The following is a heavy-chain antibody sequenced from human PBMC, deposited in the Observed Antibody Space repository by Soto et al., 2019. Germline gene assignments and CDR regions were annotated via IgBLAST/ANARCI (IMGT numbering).Heavy chain of an antibody. V-gene: IGHV1-69*02. D-gene: IGHD1-26*01. CDR3: ARHSKKESYDY. CDR1: GGTFNSYT. J-gene: IGHJ4*02. CDR2: IIPILGIA. Sequence: ASVKVSCKASGGTFNSYTISWVRQAPGQGLEWMGRIIPILGIANYAQKFQGRVTITADKSTSTAYMELSSLRFEDTAVYYCARHSKKESYDYWGQGTLVTVSS.